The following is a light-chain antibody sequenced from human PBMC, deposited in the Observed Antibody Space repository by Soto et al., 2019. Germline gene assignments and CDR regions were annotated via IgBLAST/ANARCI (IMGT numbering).Light chain of an antibody. CDR3: QSYDSSLSGWV. Sequence: QLVLTQPPSVSGAPGQRVTISCTGSSSNIGAGYDVHWYQQLPGTAPKLLISGNSNRPSGVPDRFSGSKSGTSASLAITGLQAEDEADYYCQSYDSSLSGWVFGGRTKLTVL. CDR2: GNS. CDR1: SSNIGAGYD. V-gene: IGLV1-40*01. J-gene: IGLJ3*02.